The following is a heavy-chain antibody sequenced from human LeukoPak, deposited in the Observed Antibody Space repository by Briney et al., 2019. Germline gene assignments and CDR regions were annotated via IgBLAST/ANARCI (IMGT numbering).Heavy chain of an antibody. J-gene: IGHJ6*03. CDR3: ARYHYYYMDV. Sequence: SETLSLTCTVSGGSISSSYYYWGWIRQPPGKGLEWIGSIYYSGSTYYNPSLKSRVTISEDTSKNQFSLKLSSVTAADTAVYYCARYHYYYMDVWGKGTTVTVSS. CDR2: IYYSGST. V-gene: IGHV4-39*07. CDR1: GGSISSSYYY.